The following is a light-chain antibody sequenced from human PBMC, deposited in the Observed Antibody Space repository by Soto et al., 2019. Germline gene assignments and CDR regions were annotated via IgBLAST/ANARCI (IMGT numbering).Light chain of an antibody. J-gene: IGLJ7*01. Sequence: QSALTQPASVSGSPGQSITISCTGTSSDVGGYNYVSWYQQHPGKAPKLMIYDGSNRPSGVSNRFSGSKSGNTASLTISGLQPEDEADYYCSSYTSSGTVLFGGGTQLTVL. CDR3: SSYTSSGTVL. CDR2: DGS. V-gene: IGLV2-14*01. CDR1: SSDVGGYNY.